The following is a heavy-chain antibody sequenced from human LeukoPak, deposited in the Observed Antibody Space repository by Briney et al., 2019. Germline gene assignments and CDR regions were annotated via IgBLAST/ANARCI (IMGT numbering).Heavy chain of an antibody. Sequence: ASVKVSCKASGGTFSSYAISWVRQAPGQGLEWMGRIIPIFGTANCGQKFQGRVTITTDESTSTAYMELSSLRSEDTAVYYCARDRWTAMVTWYFDYWGQGTLVTVSS. D-gene: IGHD5-18*01. J-gene: IGHJ4*02. CDR3: ARDRWTAMVTWYFDY. V-gene: IGHV1-69*05. CDR1: GGTFSSYA. CDR2: IIPIFGTA.